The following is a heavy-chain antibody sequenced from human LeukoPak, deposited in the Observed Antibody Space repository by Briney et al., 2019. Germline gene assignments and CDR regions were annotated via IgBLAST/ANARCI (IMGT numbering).Heavy chain of an antibody. Sequence: SETLSLTCAVYGGSFSGYYWSWIRRPPGKGLEWIGEINHSGSTNYNPSLKSRVTISVDTSKNQFSLKLSSVTAADTAVYYCARDYSSSIGAFDIWGQGTMVTVSS. CDR3: ARDYSSSIGAFDI. V-gene: IGHV4-34*01. D-gene: IGHD6-6*01. CDR1: GGSFSGYY. J-gene: IGHJ3*02. CDR2: INHSGST.